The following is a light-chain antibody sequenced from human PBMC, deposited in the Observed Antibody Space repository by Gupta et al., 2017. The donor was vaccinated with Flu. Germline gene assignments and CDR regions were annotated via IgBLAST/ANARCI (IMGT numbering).Light chain of an antibody. Sequence: EIVLTQSPGTLSLSPGERATLSCRASQSVSSSYLAWYKQKPGQAPRLLIYGASSRATGIPDRFSGSGSGTDFTLTISRLEPEDFAVYYCQQYGSSPQGATFGPGTKVDIK. V-gene: IGKV3-20*01. CDR1: QSVSSSY. J-gene: IGKJ3*01. CDR3: QQYGSSPQGAT. CDR2: GAS.